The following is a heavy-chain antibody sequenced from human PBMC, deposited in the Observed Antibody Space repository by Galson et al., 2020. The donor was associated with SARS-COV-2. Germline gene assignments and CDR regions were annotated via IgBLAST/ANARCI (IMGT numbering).Heavy chain of an antibody. V-gene: IGHV3-11*01. CDR1: GFIFSDAH. Sequence: GGSLRLSCAASGFIFSDAHMTWIRQAPGKGLEWISYIQNGGDTIYYADSVKGRFTMSRDNANNLLYLQMNSLRVEDTAMYYCARESWGSLDPWGQGTLVTVST. CDR3: ARESWGSLDP. J-gene: IGHJ5*02. CDR2: IQNGGDTI. D-gene: IGHD3-16*01.